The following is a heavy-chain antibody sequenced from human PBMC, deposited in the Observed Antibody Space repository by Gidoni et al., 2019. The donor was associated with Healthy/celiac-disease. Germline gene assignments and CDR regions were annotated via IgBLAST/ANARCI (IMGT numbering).Heavy chain of an antibody. J-gene: IGHJ4*02. V-gene: IGHV3-11*04. CDR1: GFTFSDYY. Sequence: QVQLVASGVGLVKPGGSLRLPCAASGFTFSDYYMSWIRQAPGKGLEWVSYISSSGSTIYYADSVKGRFTISRENAKNSLYLQMNSLRAEDTAVYYCARAPEAVAGPIWFDYWGQGTLVTVSS. CDR3: ARAPEAVAGPIWFDY. CDR2: ISSSGSTI. D-gene: IGHD6-19*01.